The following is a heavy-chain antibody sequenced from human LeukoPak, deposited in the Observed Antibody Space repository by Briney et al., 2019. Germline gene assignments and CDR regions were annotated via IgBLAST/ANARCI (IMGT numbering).Heavy chain of an antibody. J-gene: IGHJ6*02. V-gene: IGHV3-48*02. CDR2: ISSSSSTI. CDR1: RFTFSSYS. CDR3: ARGSYGDYGMDV. Sequence: PGGSLRLSCAASRFTFSSYSMTWVRQAPGKGLEWVSYISSSSSTIYYADPVKGRFTISRDNAKNSLYLQMNSLRDEDTAVYYCARGSYGDYGMDVWGQGTTVTVSS. D-gene: IGHD1-26*01.